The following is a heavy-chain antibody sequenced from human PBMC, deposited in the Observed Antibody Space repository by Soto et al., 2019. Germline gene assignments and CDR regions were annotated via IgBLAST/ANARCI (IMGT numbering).Heavy chain of an antibody. CDR1: GFTFSSYG. V-gene: IGHV3-33*01. CDR3: AREDGYSSSWYTGWFDP. CDR2: IWYDGSNK. J-gene: IGHJ5*02. Sequence: GGSLRLSCAASGFTFSSYGMHWVRQAPGKGLEWVAVIWYDGSNKYYADSVKGRFTISRDNSKNTLYPQMNSLRAEDTAVYYCAREDGYSSSWYTGWFDPWGQGTLVTVSS. D-gene: IGHD6-13*01.